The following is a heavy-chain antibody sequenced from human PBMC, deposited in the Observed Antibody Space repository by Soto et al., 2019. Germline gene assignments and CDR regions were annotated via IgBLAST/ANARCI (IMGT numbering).Heavy chain of an antibody. CDR3: ARGYCSGGSCYWPPDAFDI. Sequence: GASVKVSCKASGYTFTSYAMHWVGQAPGQRLEWMGWINAGNGNTKYSQKFQGRVTITRDTSASTAYMELSSLRSEDTAVYYCARGYCSGGSCYWPPDAFDIWGQGTMVTVSS. D-gene: IGHD2-15*01. V-gene: IGHV1-3*01. J-gene: IGHJ3*02. CDR2: INAGNGNT. CDR1: GYTFTSYA.